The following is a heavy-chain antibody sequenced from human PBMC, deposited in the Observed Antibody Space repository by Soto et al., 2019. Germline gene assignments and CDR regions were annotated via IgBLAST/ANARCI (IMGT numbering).Heavy chain of an antibody. Sequence: EVQLLESGGGLVQPGGSLRLSCAASGFTFSSYAMSWVRQAPGKGLEWVSAIRGSGGSTYYADSVKGRFTISRDNPKNTLYLQMNSQRAEDTAVYYCAKGAAAGYYFDYWGQRTLVTVSS. J-gene: IGHJ4*02. CDR2: IRGSGGST. CDR3: AKGAAAGYYFDY. V-gene: IGHV3-23*01. D-gene: IGHD6-13*01. CDR1: GFTFSSYA.